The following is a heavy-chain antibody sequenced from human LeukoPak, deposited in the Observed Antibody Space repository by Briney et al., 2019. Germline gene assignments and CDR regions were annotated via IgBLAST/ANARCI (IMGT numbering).Heavy chain of an antibody. D-gene: IGHD4-17*01. CDR2: INPNSGGT. Sequence: GASVKVSCKDSGYTFIDYYMHCVRQAPGQGLEWMGWINPNSGGTNYAQKFQGRVTMNRDTSISTAYMELRRLTSDDTAVYYCARYYGALWYFDLWGRGTLVTVSS. CDR3: ARYYGALWYFDL. CDR1: GYTFIDYY. J-gene: IGHJ2*01. V-gene: IGHV1-2*02.